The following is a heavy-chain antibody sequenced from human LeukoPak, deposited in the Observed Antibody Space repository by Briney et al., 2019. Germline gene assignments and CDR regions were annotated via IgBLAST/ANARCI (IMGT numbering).Heavy chain of an antibody. CDR1: PGSISSDSYY. CDR2: VSYSGST. V-gene: IGHV4-39*07. Sequence: SETPSLTCTVSPGSISSDSYYWAWIRQPPGKGLDWIGSVSYSGSTYFNPSLKSRVTISLDTSKQQFSLKVTSMTAADTAVYFRARDNVVDATSGIDYWGQGTLVTVSS. CDR3: ARDNVVDATSGIDY. D-gene: IGHD2-15*01. J-gene: IGHJ4*02.